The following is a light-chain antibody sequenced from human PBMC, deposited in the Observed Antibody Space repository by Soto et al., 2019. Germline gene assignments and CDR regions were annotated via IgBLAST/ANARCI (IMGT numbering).Light chain of an antibody. CDR3: QQYGSSPPYT. CDR1: HSVSSTY. CDR2: GAS. J-gene: IGKJ2*01. Sequence: EIVLTQSPGTLSLSPGDGATLSCRASHSVSSTYLAWYQQKPGQAPRLLIYGASSRATGIADRFSGSGSGTDFTLTISRREPEDDAVYYRQQYGSSPPYTFGQGTKLEIK. V-gene: IGKV3-20*01.